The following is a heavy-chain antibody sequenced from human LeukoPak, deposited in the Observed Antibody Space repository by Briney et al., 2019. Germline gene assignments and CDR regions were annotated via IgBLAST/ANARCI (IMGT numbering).Heavy chain of an antibody. D-gene: IGHD3-9*01. V-gene: IGHV4-39*07. CDR1: GGSICTSNYY. Sequence: PSETLSLTCSVSGGSICTSNYYWVWIRQSPEKGLEWIGSIFHNGNAFYSPSLQSRVTMSLDTSKSQFYLRLTSVTAADTALYYCAKTKLDWLLFDFWGQGILVTVSS. J-gene: IGHJ4*02. CDR2: IFHNGNA. CDR3: AKTKLDWLLFDF.